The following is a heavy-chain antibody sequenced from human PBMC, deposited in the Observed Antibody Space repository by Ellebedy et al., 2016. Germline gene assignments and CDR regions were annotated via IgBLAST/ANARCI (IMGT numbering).Heavy chain of an antibody. J-gene: IGHJ5*02. CDR3: AKDDWYYYDSSGYYPSNWFDP. CDR1: GFTFSSYS. Sequence: GESLKISXAASGFTFSSYSMNWVRQAPGKGLEWVSAISGSGGSTYYADSVKGRFTISRDNSKNTLYLQMNSLRAEDTAVYYCAKDDWYYYDSSGYYPSNWFDPWGQGTLVTVSS. D-gene: IGHD3-22*01. V-gene: IGHV3-23*01. CDR2: ISGSGGST.